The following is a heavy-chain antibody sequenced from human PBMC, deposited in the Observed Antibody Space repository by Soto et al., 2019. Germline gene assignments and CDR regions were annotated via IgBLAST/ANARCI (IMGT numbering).Heavy chain of an antibody. D-gene: IGHD2-15*01. CDR3: ARGQVVAAQH. Sequence: QLQPQASGSGLVKPSPTLARTCAVSGGSISSGGYSWSWIRQPPGKGLEWIGYIYHSGSTYYNPSRKSRVTISVDRSKNQCSLQLSSVTAADTAVYYCARGQVVAAQHWGQGTLVTVS. CDR2: IYHSGST. V-gene: IGHV4-30-2*01. CDR1: GGSISSGGYS. J-gene: IGHJ4*02.